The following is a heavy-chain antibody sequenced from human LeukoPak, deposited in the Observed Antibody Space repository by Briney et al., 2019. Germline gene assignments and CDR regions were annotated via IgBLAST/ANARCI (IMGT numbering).Heavy chain of an antibody. CDR2: ISPSGDIK. CDR1: GFTFSNHG. Sequence: GGSLGLSCAASGFTFSNHGMNWVRQAPGKGLEWVSGISPSGDIKYYADSVKGRFTISRDNSKKTLYLEVSSLTGEDTAVYYCAKDDAWIRFGEWSQGTLVTVSS. J-gene: IGHJ4*02. V-gene: IGHV3-23*01. CDR3: AKDDAWIRFGE. D-gene: IGHD3-10*01.